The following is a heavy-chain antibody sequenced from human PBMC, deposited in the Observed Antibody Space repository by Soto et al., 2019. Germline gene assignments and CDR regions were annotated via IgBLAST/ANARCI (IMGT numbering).Heavy chain of an antibody. J-gene: IGHJ4*02. V-gene: IGHV5-51*01. CDR1: GYSFTSYW. CDR3: ARVRDGYSFSYFDC. D-gene: IGHD4-4*01. CDR2: IYPGDSDT. Sequence: GESLKISCKGSGYSFTSYWIGWVRQMPGKGLEWMGIIYPGDSDTRYSPSFQGQVTISADKSISTAYLQWSSLRSEDMAVYYCARVRDGYSFSYFDCWGQGTLVTVSS.